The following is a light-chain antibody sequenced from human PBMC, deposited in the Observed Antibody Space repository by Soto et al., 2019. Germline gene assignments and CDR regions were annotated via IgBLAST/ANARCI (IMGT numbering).Light chain of an antibody. Sequence: QSALTQPASVSGSPGQSITISCTGTSSDVGGYNYVSWYQQHPGKAPKLMIYAVTDRPSGVSSRFSGSKSANTASLTIPGLQAEDEADYYCSSYTSSSTLFGTGTKVTVL. V-gene: IGLV2-14*01. CDR1: SSDVGGYNY. CDR3: SSYTSSSTL. CDR2: AVT. J-gene: IGLJ1*01.